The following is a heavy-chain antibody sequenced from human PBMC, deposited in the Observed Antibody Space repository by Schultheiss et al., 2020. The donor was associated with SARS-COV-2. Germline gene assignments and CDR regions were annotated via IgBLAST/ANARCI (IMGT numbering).Heavy chain of an antibody. Sequence: SETLSLTCAVYGESFSVYCWRWIRQTPGKGLECIGEVAHNGATHYNSALKSRVTISVDTSKNQFSLKLSSVTAADTAVYYCARDSGYVFRAFDIWGQGTMVTVSS. J-gene: IGHJ3*02. D-gene: IGHD5-12*01. CDR2: VAHNGAT. V-gene: IGHV4-34*01. CDR1: GESFSVYC. CDR3: ARDSGYVFRAFDI.